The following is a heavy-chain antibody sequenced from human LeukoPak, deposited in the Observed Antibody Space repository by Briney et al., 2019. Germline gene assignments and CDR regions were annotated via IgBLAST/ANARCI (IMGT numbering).Heavy chain of an antibody. Sequence: GRSLRLSCAASGFTFSSYAVQWVRKARGKGVERVAVISYDGSNKYYADSVKRRFTNSRDNSKNTLYLQMNSLRAEDTAVYYCARGGYCSSTSCYAVRRLYDYWGQGTLVTVSS. J-gene: IGHJ4*02. CDR1: GFTFSSYA. V-gene: IGHV3-30-3*01. CDR2: ISYDGSNK. D-gene: IGHD2-2*01. CDR3: ARGGYCSSTSCYAVRRLYDY.